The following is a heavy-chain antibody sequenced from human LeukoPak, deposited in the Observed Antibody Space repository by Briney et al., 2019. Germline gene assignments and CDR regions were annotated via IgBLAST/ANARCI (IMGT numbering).Heavy chain of an antibody. D-gene: IGHD3-10*01. CDR2: INPSGGST. Sequence: GASVKVSCKASGYTFTSYYMHWVRQAPGQGLEWMGIINPSGGSTSYAQKFQGRVTVTRDTSTSTVYMELSSLRSEDTAVYYCARLYGSGSYFGFADYWGQGTLVTVSS. CDR3: ARLYGSGSYFGFADY. V-gene: IGHV1-46*01. J-gene: IGHJ4*02. CDR1: GYTFTSYY.